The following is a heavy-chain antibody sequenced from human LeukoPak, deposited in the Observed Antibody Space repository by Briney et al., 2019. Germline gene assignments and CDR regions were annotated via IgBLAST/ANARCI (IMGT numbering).Heavy chain of an antibody. CDR1: GGSFSGYY. D-gene: IGHD6-13*01. CDR3: ARAPHMTAAGTRYFAY. V-gene: IGHV4-34*01. J-gene: IGHJ4*02. CDR2: INHSGST. Sequence: SETLSPTCAVYGGSFSGYYWSWIRQPPGKGLEWLGEINHSGSTNYNPSLKSRVTISVDTSRNQFSLKLSSVTAADTAVYYCARAPHMTAAGTRYFAYWGQGTLVTVSS.